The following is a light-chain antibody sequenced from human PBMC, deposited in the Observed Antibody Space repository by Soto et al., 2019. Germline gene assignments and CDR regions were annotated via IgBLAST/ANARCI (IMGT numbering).Light chain of an antibody. CDR1: QGVSSNY. CDR3: QHYGSSRT. CDR2: GTS. J-gene: IGKJ1*01. Sequence: EIVLARSPGTLSLSPGERATLSCRASQGVSSNYLAWYQQKSGQAPRLLLYGTSSRATGIPERFSGSGSGTDFTLTISRLKTEDFAVYYCQHYGSSRTFGQGTKVDIK. V-gene: IGKV3-20*01.